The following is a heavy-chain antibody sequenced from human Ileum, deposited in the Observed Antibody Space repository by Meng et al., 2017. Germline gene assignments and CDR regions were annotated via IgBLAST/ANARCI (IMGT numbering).Heavy chain of an antibody. D-gene: IGHD1-14*01. CDR2: IFQSGST. J-gene: IGHJ4*02. Sequence: QVQVRDAGPGRVRPSGTLSLTCAVSGVSISSAIWWGWVRQPPGKGLEWIGEIFQSGSTNYNPSLKSRVSISVDKSKNHLSLSLSSVTAADTAVYYCAKAAAYNLDIWGQGALVTVSS. CDR1: GVSISSAIW. CDR3: AKAAAYNLDI. V-gene: IGHV4-4*02.